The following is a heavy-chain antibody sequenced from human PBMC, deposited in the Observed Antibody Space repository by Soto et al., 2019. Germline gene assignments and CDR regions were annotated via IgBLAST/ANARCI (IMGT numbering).Heavy chain of an antibody. CDR2: VIPMFGTP. CDR3: AIMYSSGWGGALGY. Sequence: QVQLVQSGAEVKKPGSSVKVSCKASGDTFSSYAITWVRQAPGQGLEWMGGVIPMFGTPNYAQKFQDRVTITADDSTKTASMDLSSLRSDDTAVYYWAIMYSSGWGGALGYWGQGTLVTVSS. CDR1: GDTFSSYA. V-gene: IGHV1-69*12. J-gene: IGHJ4*02. D-gene: IGHD6-19*01.